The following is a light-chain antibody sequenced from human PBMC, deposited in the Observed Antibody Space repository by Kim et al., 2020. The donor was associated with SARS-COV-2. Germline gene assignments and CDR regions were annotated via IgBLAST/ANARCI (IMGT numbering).Light chain of an antibody. CDR2: YDS. Sequence: APGKTAMITCGGNNIGSKSVHWYQQKPGQAPVLVIYYDSDRPSGIPERFSGSNSGNTATLTISRVEAGDEADYYCQVWDSYSDHEIFGTGTKVTVL. J-gene: IGLJ1*01. CDR3: QVWDSYSDHEI. V-gene: IGLV3-21*04. CDR1: NIGSKS.